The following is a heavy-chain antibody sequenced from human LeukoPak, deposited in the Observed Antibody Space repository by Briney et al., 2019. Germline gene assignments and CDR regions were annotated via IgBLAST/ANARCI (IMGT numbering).Heavy chain of an antibody. V-gene: IGHV3-21*01. D-gene: IGHD4-17*01. J-gene: IGHJ4*02. CDR2: ITCCRPDI. CDR3: ARDREDYGDFGY. Sequence: GGSLRLSYAASGFNFNTYTMSWVRQAPGKGLEWVSSITCCRPDITYGDSVTGRFTISRDNAKNSLYLQMNSLRAEDTAVYYCARDREDYGDFGYWGQGTLVTVSS. CDR1: GFNFNTYT.